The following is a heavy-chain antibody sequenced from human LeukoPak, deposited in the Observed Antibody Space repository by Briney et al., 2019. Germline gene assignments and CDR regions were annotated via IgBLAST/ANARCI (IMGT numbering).Heavy chain of an antibody. CDR3: ARSNQADDY. Sequence: PGGSLRLSCAASGFTFSSYLIHWVRQVPGKGLVWVARINPGGSSITYADSVKGRGTISRENAKNTLYLQMDSLRAEDTGVYYCARSNQADDYWGQGTLVTVSS. V-gene: IGHV3-74*01. CDR2: INPGGSSI. D-gene: IGHD1-14*01. J-gene: IGHJ4*02. CDR1: GFTFSSYL.